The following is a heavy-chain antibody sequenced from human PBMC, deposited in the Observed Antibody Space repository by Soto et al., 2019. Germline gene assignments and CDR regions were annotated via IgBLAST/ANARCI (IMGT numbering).Heavy chain of an antibody. CDR1: GFTFRSYA. CDR3: AKGDIWGSFRYNDY. CDR2: ISGSGGST. J-gene: IGHJ4*02. V-gene: IGHV3-23*01. Sequence: GGSLRLSCAASGFTFRSYAMSWVRQAPGKGLEWVSSISGSGGSTYYADSVKGRITISRDNSKNTLYLQMNSLRAEDTAAYYCAKGDIWGSFRYNDYWGQGTLVTVSS. D-gene: IGHD3-16*02.